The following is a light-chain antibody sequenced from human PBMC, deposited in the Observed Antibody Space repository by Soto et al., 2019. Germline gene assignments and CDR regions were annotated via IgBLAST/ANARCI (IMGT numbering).Light chain of an antibody. Sequence: QSVLTQPPSVAGAPGQRVTISCTGSSSNIGSGYDVHWYQQLPGTAPKLLIYGNSNRPSGGPDPFSGSKSGTSASLAITALQDEDEADYYCQAYDSSLSGSVVCGGTKLTVL. CDR3: QAYDSSLSGSV. CDR1: SSNIGSGYD. V-gene: IGLV1-40*01. CDR2: GNS. J-gene: IGLJ2*01.